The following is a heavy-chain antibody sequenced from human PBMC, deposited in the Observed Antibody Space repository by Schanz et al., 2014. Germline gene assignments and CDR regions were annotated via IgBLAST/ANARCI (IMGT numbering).Heavy chain of an antibody. J-gene: IGHJ6*02. CDR2: IHYDGTYK. CDR1: GFTFSSYA. Sequence: VQLLESGGGLVQPGGSLRLSCAASGFTFSSYAMSWVRQAPGKGLEWVAFIHYDGTYKYYADSVKGRFTISRDNSKNTLFLQVNSLRAEDTAVYYCAKIRYDSSGYYLPYYGMDVWGQGTTVIVSS. CDR3: AKIRYDSSGYYLPYYGMDV. D-gene: IGHD3-22*01. V-gene: IGHV3-30*02.